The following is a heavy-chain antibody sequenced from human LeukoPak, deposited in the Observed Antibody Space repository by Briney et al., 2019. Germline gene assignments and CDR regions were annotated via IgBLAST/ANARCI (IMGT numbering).Heavy chain of an antibody. CDR1: GFNVRSNY. Sequence: PGGSLRLSCAASGFNVRSNYMTWVRQAPGKGLEWVSVFYSGGTTSYADSVKGRFTISRDNSKNTLYLQMNSLRAEDTAVYYCAKSHQRYFEILDFWGQGTLVTVSS. CDR3: AKSHQRYFEILDF. J-gene: IGHJ4*02. D-gene: IGHD3-9*01. V-gene: IGHV3-53*01. CDR2: FYSGGTT.